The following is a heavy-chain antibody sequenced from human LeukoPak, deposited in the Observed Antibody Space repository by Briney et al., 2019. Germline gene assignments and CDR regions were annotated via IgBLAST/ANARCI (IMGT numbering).Heavy chain of an antibody. CDR2: VNSDGTGT. CDR3: IRTLIVATSPYMDV. V-gene: IGHV3-74*01. D-gene: IGHD5-12*01. CDR1: EFTFGGYG. Sequence: GGSLGLSCAASEFTFGGYGMNGFRKPQGKGLVWVSRVNSDGTGTTYADSVEGRFTISRDNAKNTVYLQMNSLRAEDTAIYYCIRTLIVATSPYMDVWGKGTTVTVSS. J-gene: IGHJ6*03.